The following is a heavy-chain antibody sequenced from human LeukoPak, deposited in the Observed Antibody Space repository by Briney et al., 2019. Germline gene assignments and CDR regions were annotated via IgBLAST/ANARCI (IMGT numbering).Heavy chain of an antibody. V-gene: IGHV3-21*01. Sequence: GGSLRLSCAASGFTFSSYSMNWVRQAPGKGLEWVSSISSSSSYIYYADSVKGRFTISRDNAKNSLYLQMNSLRAEDTAVYYCARVGHLGAAKYYFDYWGQGTLVTVSS. J-gene: IGHJ4*02. CDR2: ISSSSSYI. CDR1: GFTFSSYS. CDR3: ARVGHLGAAKYYFDY. D-gene: IGHD3-10*01.